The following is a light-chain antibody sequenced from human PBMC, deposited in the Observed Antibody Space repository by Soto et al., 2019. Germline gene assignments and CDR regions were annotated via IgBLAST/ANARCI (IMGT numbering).Light chain of an antibody. CDR3: AAWDDSLNGVA. V-gene: IGLV1-40*01. CDR1: SSNIGADFG. Sequence: QSVLTQPPSVSGAPGQTITISCTGSSSNIGADFGVHWYQQLPGAAPKLVIFVNTNRPSGVPDRFSGSKSGTSASLAISGLQAEDEAEYYCAAWDDSLNGVAFGGGTKLTVL. J-gene: IGLJ2*01. CDR2: VNT.